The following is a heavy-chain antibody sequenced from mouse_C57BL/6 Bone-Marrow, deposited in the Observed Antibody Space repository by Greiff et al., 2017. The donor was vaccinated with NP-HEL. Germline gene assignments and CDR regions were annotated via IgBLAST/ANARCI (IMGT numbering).Heavy chain of an antibody. CDR1: GYAFTNYL. CDR3: ARELLRHAMDY. V-gene: IGHV1-54*01. J-gene: IGHJ4*01. D-gene: IGHD1-1*01. Sequence: QVQLQQSGAELVRPGTSVKVSCKASGYAFTNYLLVWVKQRPGQGLEWFGVFNPGSGGPNYNAKFKGKATLTADKASSTAYMQLSSRTSEDSAVYFCARELLRHAMDYWGQGTSVTVSS. CDR2: FNPGSGGP.